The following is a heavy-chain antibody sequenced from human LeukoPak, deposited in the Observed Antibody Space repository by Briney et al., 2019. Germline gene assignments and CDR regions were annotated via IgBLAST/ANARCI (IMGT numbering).Heavy chain of an antibody. Sequence: PSGTLSLTCTVSGGSISSGGYYWSWIRQPPGKGLEWIGFIVDSPSTTYHPSLKSRVTISVDTSNNQFSLKLSSVTAADTAVYYCAREGSRGWYYYWGEGTLVTAS. D-gene: IGHD6-19*01. J-gene: IGHJ4*02. CDR3: AREGSRGWYYY. V-gene: IGHV4-61*08. CDR1: GGSISSGGYY. CDR2: IVDSPST.